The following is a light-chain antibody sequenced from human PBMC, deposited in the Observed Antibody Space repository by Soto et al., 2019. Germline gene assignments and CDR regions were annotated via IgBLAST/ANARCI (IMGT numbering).Light chain of an antibody. V-gene: IGLV1-47*01. J-gene: IGLJ2*01. Sequence: QSVLSQPPSAFGTPGQRVTISCSGSISNIGNHYVYWYQQLPGTTPKLLIYRDDRRPSGVPDRFSGSRSGTSASLAISGLRSEDEADYYCAIWDDSLSGLFGGGTKVTVL. CDR2: RDD. CDR1: ISNIGNHY. CDR3: AIWDDSLSGL.